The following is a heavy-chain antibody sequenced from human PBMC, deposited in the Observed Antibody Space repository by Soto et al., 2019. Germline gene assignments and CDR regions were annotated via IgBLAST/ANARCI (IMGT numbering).Heavy chain of an antibody. CDR2: ISSSSSTI. CDR3: VRDRLDYGMDV. V-gene: IGHV3-48*04. Sequence: HPGGSLRLSCAASRFTVSSYSMNWVRQAPGKGLEWVSYISSSSSTIYYADSVKGRFTISRDNAKNSLYLQMNSLRAEDTAVYYCVRDRLDYGMDVWGQGTAVTVS. J-gene: IGHJ6*02. CDR1: RFTVSSYS. D-gene: IGHD3-9*01.